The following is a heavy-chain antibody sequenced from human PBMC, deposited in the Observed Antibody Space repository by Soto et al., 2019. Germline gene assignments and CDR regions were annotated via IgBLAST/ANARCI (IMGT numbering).Heavy chain of an antibody. CDR1: GGSISSSSYY. V-gene: IGHV4-61*05. CDR3: ARVKATYNWFFDL. D-gene: IGHD5-12*01. Sequence: SETLSLTCTVSGGSISSSSYYWGWIRQPPGAGLEWIGYIFYSGSPCYNPSLESRLTMSLDTSRNQFSLKLSSVTAADTAVYYCARVKATYNWFFDLWGHGTLVTVSS. CDR2: IFYSGSP. J-gene: IGHJ2*01.